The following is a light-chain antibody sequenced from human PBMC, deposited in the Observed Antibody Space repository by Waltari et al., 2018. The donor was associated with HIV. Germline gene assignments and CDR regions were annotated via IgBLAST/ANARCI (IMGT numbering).Light chain of an antibody. CDR1: SSNLGSNY. CDR3: AAWDDSLSGWV. Sequence: QSVLTQPPSASGPPGQRVTISCSGSSSNLGSNYIYWYQQLPGTAPKLLIYRNNQRPSGVPDRFSGSKSGTSASLAISGLRSEDEADYSCAAWDDSLSGWVFGGGTKLTVL. V-gene: IGLV1-47*01. J-gene: IGLJ3*02. CDR2: RNN.